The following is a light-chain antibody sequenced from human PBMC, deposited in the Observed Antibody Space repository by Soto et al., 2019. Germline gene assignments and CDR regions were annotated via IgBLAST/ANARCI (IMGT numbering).Light chain of an antibody. V-gene: IGLV2-8*01. CDR1: SSDVGGYSY. Sequence: LTQPPSAPVSPGQAVTISSTVTSSDVGGYSYFSWYQQHPGNPPKLMIYEVSKRPSGVPDRFSGSKSGSTASLTISGLQTDDEADYYCCSYAGRYTYVFGTGTKVTVL. J-gene: IGLJ1*01. CDR2: EVS. CDR3: CSYAGRYTYV.